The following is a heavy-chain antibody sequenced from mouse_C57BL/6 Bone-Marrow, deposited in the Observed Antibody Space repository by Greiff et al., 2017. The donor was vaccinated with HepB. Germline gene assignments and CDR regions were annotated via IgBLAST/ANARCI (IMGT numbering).Heavy chain of an antibody. V-gene: IGHV1-69*01. Sequence: QVQLQQPVAELVMPGASVKLSCKASGYTFTSYWMHWVKQRPGQGLEWIGEIDPSDSYTNYNQKFKGKSTLTVDKSSSTAYMQLSSLTSEDSAVYYCARFRYWYFDVWGTGTTVTVSS. CDR1: GYTFTSYW. D-gene: IGHD3-2*02. CDR3: ARFRYWYFDV. J-gene: IGHJ1*03. CDR2: IDPSDSYT.